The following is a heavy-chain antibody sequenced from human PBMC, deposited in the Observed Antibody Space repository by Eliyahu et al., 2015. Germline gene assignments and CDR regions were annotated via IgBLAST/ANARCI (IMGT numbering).Heavy chain of an antibody. V-gene: IGHV4-61*02. J-gene: IGHJ4*02. CDR3: VTQIYTNDWTGLHFDS. D-gene: IGHD3/OR15-3a*01. CDR1: GGSLXXXDYY. CDR2: GFVGGYT. Sequence: QVHLQESGPGLVKPSETLSLTCXVSGGSLXXXDYYWSWIRQPAGKGLEWIGRGFVGGYTSYNPSLRGRVYISLNAPENVMYLELTSVTAADTAVYYCVTQIYTNDWTGLHFDSWGQGMQVTVSS.